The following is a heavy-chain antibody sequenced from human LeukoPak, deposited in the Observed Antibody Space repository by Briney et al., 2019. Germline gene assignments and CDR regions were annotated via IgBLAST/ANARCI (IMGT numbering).Heavy chain of an antibody. CDR3: AGDLEGYDSSGDYDGRYFDY. Sequence: ASVKVSCKASGGTFSSYAISWVRQAPGQGLEWMGGIIPIFGTANYAQKFQGRVTITADKSTSTAYMELSSLRSEDTAVYYCAGDLEGYDSSGDYDGRYFDYWGQGTLVTVSS. CDR2: IIPIFGTA. D-gene: IGHD3-22*01. CDR1: GGTFSSYA. J-gene: IGHJ4*02. V-gene: IGHV1-69*06.